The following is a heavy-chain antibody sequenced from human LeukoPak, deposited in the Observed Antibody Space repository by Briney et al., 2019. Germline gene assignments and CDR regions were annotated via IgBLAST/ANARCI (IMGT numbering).Heavy chain of an antibody. CDR3: ARDLGIGGYSYGVDY. J-gene: IGHJ4*02. Sequence: PGGSLRLSCAASGFTFSSYAMHWVRQAPGKGLEWVAVISYDGSNKYYADSVKGRFTISRDNSKNTLYLQMNSLRAEDTAVYYCARDLGIGGYSYGVDYWGQGTLVTVSS. V-gene: IGHV3-30-3*01. CDR2: ISYDGSNK. CDR1: GFTFSSYA. D-gene: IGHD5-18*01.